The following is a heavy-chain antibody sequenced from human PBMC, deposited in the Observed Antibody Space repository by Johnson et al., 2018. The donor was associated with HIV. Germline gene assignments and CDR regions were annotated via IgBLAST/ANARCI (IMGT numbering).Heavy chain of an antibody. CDR2: IRYDGNNE. Sequence: QVQLVESGGGVVQPGESLRLSCAASGFTFSSYSMQWVRQAPGKGLEWVAFIRYDGNNEDYADSVKGRFTISRDNSKNTLYLQMNSLGLGDTAVYYCARDGSGHAVVVTATRRGYGFVLDMWGQGTMVTVSS. J-gene: IGHJ3*02. CDR1: GFTFSSYS. D-gene: IGHD2-21*02. CDR3: ARDGSGHAVVVTATRRGYGFVLDM. V-gene: IGHV3-30*02.